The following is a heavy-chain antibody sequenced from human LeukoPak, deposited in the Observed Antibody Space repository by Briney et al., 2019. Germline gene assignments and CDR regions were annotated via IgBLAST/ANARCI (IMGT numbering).Heavy chain of an antibody. J-gene: IGHJ4*02. CDR1: GGSISSSSYY. V-gene: IGHV4-39*02. CDR3: AREYSRSDY. Sequence: SETLSLTCTVSGGSISSSSYYWGWIRQPPGKGLEWIGSIYYSGSTYYNPSLKSRVTISVDTSKNQFSLKLSSVTAADTAVYYCAREYSRSDYWGQGTLVTVSS. CDR2: IYYSGST. D-gene: IGHD5-12*01.